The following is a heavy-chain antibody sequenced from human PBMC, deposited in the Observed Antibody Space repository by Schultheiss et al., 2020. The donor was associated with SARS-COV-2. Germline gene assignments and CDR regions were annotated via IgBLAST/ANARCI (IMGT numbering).Heavy chain of an antibody. CDR1: GGSFSGYY. CDR3: ARGGAVAGDNWFDP. Sequence: SQTLSLTCAVYGGSFSGYYWSWIRQPPGKGLEWIGYIYYSGSTNYNPSLKSRVTMSVDTSKNQFSLKLSSVTAADTAVYYCARGGAVAGDNWFDPWGQGTLVTVSS. J-gene: IGHJ5*02. CDR2: IYYSGST. D-gene: IGHD6-19*01. V-gene: IGHV4-34*11.